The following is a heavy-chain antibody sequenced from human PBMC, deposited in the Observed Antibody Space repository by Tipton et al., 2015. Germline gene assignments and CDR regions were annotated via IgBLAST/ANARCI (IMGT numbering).Heavy chain of an antibody. D-gene: IGHD5-18*01. Sequence: TLSLTCTVSGGSISSGGYYWNWIRQHPGKGLEWIGYIYYSGSTYYNPSLKSRVTISVDTSKNQFSPKLSSVTAADTAVYYCARGVKRDSYGKGGWFDPWGQGNLVTVSS. CDR2: IYYSGST. V-gene: IGHV4-31*03. CDR3: ARGVKRDSYGKGGWFDP. J-gene: IGHJ5*02. CDR1: GGSISSGGYY.